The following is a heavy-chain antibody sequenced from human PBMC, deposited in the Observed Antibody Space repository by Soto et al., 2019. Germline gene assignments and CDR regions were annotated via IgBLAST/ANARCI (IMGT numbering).Heavy chain of an antibody. CDR2: FSGGGNTT. Sequence: GGSLRLSCAASGFTFTNYAMSWVRQAPGKGLEWVSSFSGGGNTTYYAASVKGRFTISRDNSKSTLYLQMNSLRAEDTALYFCARGGEANRYFLDYWAPGPSATVS. CDR3: ARGGEANRYFLDY. D-gene: IGHD3-10*01. J-gene: IGHJ4*02. CDR1: GFTFTNYA. V-gene: IGHV3-23*01.